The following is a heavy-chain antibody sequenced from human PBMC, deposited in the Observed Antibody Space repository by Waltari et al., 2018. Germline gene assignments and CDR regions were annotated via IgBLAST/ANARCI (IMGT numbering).Heavy chain of an antibody. D-gene: IGHD6-13*01. J-gene: IGHJ4*02. CDR1: GYSISSGYY. CDR3: ARVIAAAGNYFDY. V-gene: IGHV4-38-2*01. CDR2: IDHSGST. Sequence: QVQLQESGPGLVKPSETLSLTCAVSGYSISSGYYWGWIRQPPGKGLEWIGSIDHSGSTYYNPSLKSRVTISVDTSKNQFSLKLSSVTAADTAVYYCARVIAAAGNYFDYWGQGTLVTVSS.